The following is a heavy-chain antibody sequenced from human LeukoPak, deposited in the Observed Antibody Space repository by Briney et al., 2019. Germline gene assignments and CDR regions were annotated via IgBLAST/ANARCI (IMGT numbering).Heavy chain of an antibody. J-gene: IGHJ5*02. V-gene: IGHV1-8*01. CDR2: MNTNRGNT. Sequence: ASVTVSFMASGYTFSIYDSNWVRQAPGQGLEWMGWMNTNRGNTGYAQKFQGRVTITRNTSISTAYMELSRLRTEDTAVYYCAIVARGFDPWGQGTLVTVSS. CDR3: AIVARGFDP. CDR1: GYTFSIYD.